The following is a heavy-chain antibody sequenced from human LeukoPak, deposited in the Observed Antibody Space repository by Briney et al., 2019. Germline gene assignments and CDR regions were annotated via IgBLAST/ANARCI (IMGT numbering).Heavy chain of an antibody. CDR1: GGSFSGYY. D-gene: IGHD2-2*02. V-gene: IGHV4-34*01. CDR2: INHSGST. CDR3: AREAVVVPAAIWARWFDP. J-gene: IGHJ5*02. Sequence: SETLSLTCAVYGGSFSGYYWSWIRQPPGKGLGWIGEINHSGSTNYNPSLKSRVTISVDTSKNQFSLKLSSVTAADTAVYYCAREAVVVPAAIWARWFDPWGQGTLVTVSS.